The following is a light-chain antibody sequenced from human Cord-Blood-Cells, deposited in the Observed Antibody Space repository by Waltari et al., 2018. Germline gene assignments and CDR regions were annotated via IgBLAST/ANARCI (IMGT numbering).Light chain of an antibody. J-gene: IGLJ3*02. Sequence: QSALTQPASVSGSPGQSITISCTGTSSDAGGYNHVSGYQQPPCKAPKLMIYDVSKRPSGVSNRFSGSKSGNTASLTISGLQAEDEADYYCSSYTSSSTPVFGGGTKLTVL. CDR3: SSYTSSSTPV. V-gene: IGLV2-14*01. CDR2: DVS. CDR1: SSDAGGYNH.